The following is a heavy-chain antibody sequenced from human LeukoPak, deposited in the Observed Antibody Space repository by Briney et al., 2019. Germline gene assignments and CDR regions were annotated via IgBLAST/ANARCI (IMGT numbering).Heavy chain of an antibody. D-gene: IGHD5-24*01. CDR3: ARGRRRDGYTTRDY. CDR1: GGSFSGYY. Sequence: SETLSLTCAVYGGSFSGYYWSWIRQPPGKGLEWIGEINHSGSTNYNPSLKSRVTISVDTSKNQFSLKLSSVTAADTAVYHCARGRRRDGYTTRDYWGQGTLVTVSS. J-gene: IGHJ4*02. CDR2: INHSGST. V-gene: IGHV4-34*01.